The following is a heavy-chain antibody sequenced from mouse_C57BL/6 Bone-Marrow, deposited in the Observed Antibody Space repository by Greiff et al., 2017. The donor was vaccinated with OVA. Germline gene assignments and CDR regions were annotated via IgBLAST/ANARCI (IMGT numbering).Heavy chain of an antibody. CDR2: IRNKANNHAT. CDR3: TAPFFTPWFAY. V-gene: IGHV6-6*01. CDR1: GFTFSDAW. Sequence: EVKLQESGGGLVQPGGSMKLSCAASGFTFSDAWMDWVRQSPEKGLEWVAEIRNKANNHATYYAESVKGRFIISRDDSKSSVYLQMNSLRAEDTGIYYCTAPFFTPWFAYWGQGTLVTVSA. J-gene: IGHJ3*01.